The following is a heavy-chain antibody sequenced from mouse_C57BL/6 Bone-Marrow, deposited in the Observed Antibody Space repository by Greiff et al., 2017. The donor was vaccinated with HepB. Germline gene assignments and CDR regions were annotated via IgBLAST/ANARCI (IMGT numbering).Heavy chain of an antibody. V-gene: IGHV1-82*01. D-gene: IGHD2-3*01. J-gene: IGHJ2*01. CDR1: GYAFSSSW. Sequence: VKLVESGPELVKPGASVKISCKASGYAFSSSWMNWVKQRPGKGLEWIGRIYPGDGDTNYNGKFKDKATLTADKSSSTAYMQLSSLTSEDSAVYFCARDPLYDDYYVGFLDYWGQGTTLTVSS. CDR3: ARDPLYDDYYVGFLDY. CDR2: IYPGDGDT.